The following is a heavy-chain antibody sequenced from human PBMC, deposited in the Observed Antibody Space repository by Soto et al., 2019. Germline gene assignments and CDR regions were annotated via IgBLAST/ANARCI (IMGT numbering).Heavy chain of an antibody. CDR2: ISAYTGNT. V-gene: IGHV1-18*01. Sequence: ASVKVSCKASGYTFTTFGISWVRQAPGQGLEWMGWISAYTGNTNYAQRLQGRVTMTTDTSTNTAYMELRGLRSDDTAVYYCARVLGYSSRWWRHSPFDICGQGTTVTVSS. J-gene: IGHJ3*02. D-gene: IGHD6-13*01. CDR1: GYTFTTFG. CDR3: ARVLGYSSRWWRHSPFDI.